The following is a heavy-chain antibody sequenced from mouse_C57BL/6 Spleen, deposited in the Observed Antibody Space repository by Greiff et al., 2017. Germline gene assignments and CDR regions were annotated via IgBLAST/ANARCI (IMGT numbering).Heavy chain of an antibody. V-gene: IGHV5-17*01. D-gene: IGHD1-1*01. J-gene: IGHJ4*01. CDR1: GFPFRDYG. CDR3: ARSGYGSIYSMDD. Sequence: EVKLMESGGGVVKPGGSLKLSCAASGFPFRDYGMHWVRQAPETGLEWVAYISSGSSTIYYADTVKGRFTISRDNAKNTLFLQMPSLRSEDTAMYYCARSGYGSIYSMDDWGKGTTVTVSS. CDR2: ISSGSSTI.